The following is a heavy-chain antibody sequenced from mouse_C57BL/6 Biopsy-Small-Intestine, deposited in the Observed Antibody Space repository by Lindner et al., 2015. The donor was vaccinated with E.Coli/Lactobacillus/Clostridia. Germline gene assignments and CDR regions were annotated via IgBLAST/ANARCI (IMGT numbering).Heavy chain of an antibody. Sequence: VQLQESGPELVKPGASVKISCKASGYAFSRSWMNWVKQRPGKGLEWIGRINPGDGDIYYSGNFKGKATLTADKSSSTAYMQLSSLTSEDSAVYFCARGGSYSNYRYFDVWGAGTTVTVSS. CDR2: INPGDGDI. J-gene: IGHJ1*01. CDR1: GYAFSRSW. CDR3: ARGGSYSNYRYFDV. V-gene: IGHV1-82*01. D-gene: IGHD2-5*01.